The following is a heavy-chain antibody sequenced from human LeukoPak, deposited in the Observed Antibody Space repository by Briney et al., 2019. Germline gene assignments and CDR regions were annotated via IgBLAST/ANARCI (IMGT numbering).Heavy chain of an antibody. V-gene: IGHV4-30-2*01. D-gene: IGHD3-3*01. Sequence: SQTLSLTCTVSGGSISSGGYYWSWIRQPPGKGLEWIGYIYHSGSTNYNPSLKSRVTISVDRSKDQFSLRLSSVTAADTAMYYCARDFSLDCWGQGTLVTVSS. CDR2: IYHSGST. J-gene: IGHJ4*02. CDR3: ARDFSLDC. CDR1: GGSISSGGYY.